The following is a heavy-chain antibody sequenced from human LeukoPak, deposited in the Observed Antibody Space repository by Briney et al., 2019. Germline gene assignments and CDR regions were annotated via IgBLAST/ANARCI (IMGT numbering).Heavy chain of an antibody. V-gene: IGHV4-30-4*01. J-gene: IGHJ3*02. CDR1: GGSISRGDYY. D-gene: IGHD2-15*01. Sequence: SQTLSLTCTVSGGSISRGDYYWSWIRQPPGKGLEWIGYIYYSGSTYYNPSLKSRVTISVDTSKNQFSLKLSSVTAADTAVYYCARLYCSGGSCYSRVAFEIWGQGTMVTVSS. CDR3: ARLYCSGGSCYSRVAFEI. CDR2: IYYSGST.